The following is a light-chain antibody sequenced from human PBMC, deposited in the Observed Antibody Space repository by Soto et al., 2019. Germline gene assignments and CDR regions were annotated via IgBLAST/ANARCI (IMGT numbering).Light chain of an antibody. CDR2: DAS. CDR3: QQRSNWPLT. CDR1: QTVSSS. J-gene: IGKJ4*01. V-gene: IGKV3-11*01. Sequence: EFVLTQSPATLSLSPGERATLSCRASQTVSSSLAWYQQKPGQAPRLLIYDASNRATGIPARFSGSGSGTDFTLTISSLEPEDFAVYYSQQRSNWPLTFGGGTK.